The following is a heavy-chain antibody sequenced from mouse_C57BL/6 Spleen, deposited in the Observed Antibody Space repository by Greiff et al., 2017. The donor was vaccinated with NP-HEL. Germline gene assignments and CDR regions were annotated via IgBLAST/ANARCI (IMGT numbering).Heavy chain of an antibody. J-gene: IGHJ3*01. CDR1: GYTFTSYW. D-gene: IGHD4-1*01. Sequence: QVQLQQPGAELVKPGASVKLSCKASGYTFTSYWMHWVKQRPGQGLEWIGMIHPNSGSTNYNEKFKSKATLTVDKSSSTAYMQLSSLTSEDSAVYYCARSNWDTDWFAYWGQGTLVTVSA. CDR2: IHPNSGST. CDR3: ARSNWDTDWFAY. V-gene: IGHV1-64*01.